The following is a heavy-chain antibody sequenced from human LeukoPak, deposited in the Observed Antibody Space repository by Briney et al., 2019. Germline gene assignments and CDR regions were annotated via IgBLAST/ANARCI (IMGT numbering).Heavy chain of an antibody. V-gene: IGHV3-66*02. D-gene: IGHD6-13*01. CDR2: IYSGGST. Sequence: GGSLRLSCAASGFTVSSNYMSWVRQAPGKGLEWVSVIYSGGSTYYADSVKGRFTISRDNSKNTLYLQMNSLRAEDTAVYYCAKDRSSSFYYYYYYGMDVWGQGTTVTVSS. J-gene: IGHJ6*02. CDR3: AKDRSSSFYYYYYYGMDV. CDR1: GFTVSSNY.